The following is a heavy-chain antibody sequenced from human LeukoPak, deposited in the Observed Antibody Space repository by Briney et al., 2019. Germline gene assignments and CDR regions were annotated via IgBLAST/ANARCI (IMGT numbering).Heavy chain of an antibody. J-gene: IGHJ4*02. CDR3: ASMNHWNYVDY. D-gene: IGHD1-1*01. V-gene: IGHV4-59*01. Sequence: SETLSLTCTVSGGSISSYYWSWIRQPPGKGLEWIGYIYYSGSTNYNPSLKSRVTISVDTSKNQFSLKLSSETAADTAVYYCASMNHWNYVDYWGQGTLVTVSS. CDR2: IYYSGST. CDR1: GGSISSYY.